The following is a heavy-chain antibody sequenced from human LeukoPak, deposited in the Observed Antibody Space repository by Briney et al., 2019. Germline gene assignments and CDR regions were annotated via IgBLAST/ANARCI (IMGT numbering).Heavy chain of an antibody. CDR2: IYYSGST. CDR1: GGSISSSSYY. V-gene: IGHV4-39*01. CDR3: ARCSSWDNWFDP. J-gene: IGHJ5*02. D-gene: IGHD6-13*01. Sequence: SETLSLTCSVSGGSISSSSYYWGWIRQPPGKGLEWIGSIYYSGSTYYNPSLKSRVTTSVDTSKNQFSLKLSSVTAADTAVYYCARCSSWDNWFDPWGQGTLVTVSS.